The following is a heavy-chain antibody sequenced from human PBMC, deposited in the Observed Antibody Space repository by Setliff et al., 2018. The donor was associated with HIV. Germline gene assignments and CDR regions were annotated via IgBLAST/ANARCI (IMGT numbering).Heavy chain of an antibody. CDR2: VNPNNGDT. CDR3: ARGRYSGSYFLFDS. J-gene: IGHJ4*02. D-gene: IGHD1-26*01. Sequence: ASVKVSCKASGYTFTGYYIHWVRQAPGQGLEWMGWVNPNNGDTKFPQKFQSRVTMTRDTSITTAYMEVSRLTSDDTAVYYCARGRYSGSYFLFDSWGQGTQVTVSS. CDR1: GYTFTGYY. V-gene: IGHV1-2*02.